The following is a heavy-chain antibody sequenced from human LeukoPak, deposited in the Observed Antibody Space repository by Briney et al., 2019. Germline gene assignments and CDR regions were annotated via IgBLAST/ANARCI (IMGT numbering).Heavy chain of an antibody. CDR3: ARVRCSSTSCYTLWRDYYYYMDV. Sequence: SETLSLTCAVYGGSFSGYYWRGIRQPRGRGVVGFGEINHSGSTNYNPSLKSRVTIYVDTYKNQFSLKLSSVTAADTAVYYCARVRCSSTSCYTLWRDYYYYMDVWGKGTTVTVSS. CDR1: GGSFSGYY. CDR2: INHSGST. V-gene: IGHV4-34*01. J-gene: IGHJ6*03. D-gene: IGHD2-2*02.